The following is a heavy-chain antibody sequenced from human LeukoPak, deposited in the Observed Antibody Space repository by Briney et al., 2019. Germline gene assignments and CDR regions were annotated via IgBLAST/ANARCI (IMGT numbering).Heavy chain of an antibody. V-gene: IGHV1-3*01. D-gene: IGHD6-13*01. CDR2: INAGNGNT. Sequence: GASVKVSCKASGYTFTGYALHWVRQAPGQRLEWMGWINAGNGNTKYSQKFQGRVTITRDTSASTAYMELSSLRSEDTAVYYCARGVGAGTFNYWGQGTLVTVSS. CDR1: GYTFTGYA. CDR3: ARGVGAGTFNY. J-gene: IGHJ4*02.